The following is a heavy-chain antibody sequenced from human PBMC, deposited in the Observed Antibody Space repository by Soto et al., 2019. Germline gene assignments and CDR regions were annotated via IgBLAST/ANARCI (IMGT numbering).Heavy chain of an antibody. V-gene: IGHV1-24*01. CDR2: FDPEDGET. J-gene: IGHJ6*02. CDR1: GCTLTELS. Sequence: ASVKVSCKVSGCTLTELSIHWVRQAPGKGLEWMGGFDPEDGETIYAQKFQGRVTMTEDTSTDTAYMELSSLRSEDTAVYYCATSLLFYDSSGYYLPQYYYGMDVWG. D-gene: IGHD3-22*01. CDR3: ATSLLFYDSSGYYLPQYYYGMDV.